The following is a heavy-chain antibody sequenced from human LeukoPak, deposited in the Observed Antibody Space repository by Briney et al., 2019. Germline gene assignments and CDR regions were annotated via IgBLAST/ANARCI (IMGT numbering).Heavy chain of an antibody. CDR2: IYYSGST. CDR3: ARDHYDSRGYYVGGYDY. V-gene: IGHV4-59*01. Sequence: SETLSLTCTVSGGSISSYYWSWIRQPPGKGLEWIGYIYYSGSTNYNPSLNSRVSISVDTSRNQFFLKLTSVTAADTAVYYCARDHYDSRGYYVGGYDYWGQGTLVAVSS. CDR1: GGSISSYY. J-gene: IGHJ4*02. D-gene: IGHD3-22*01.